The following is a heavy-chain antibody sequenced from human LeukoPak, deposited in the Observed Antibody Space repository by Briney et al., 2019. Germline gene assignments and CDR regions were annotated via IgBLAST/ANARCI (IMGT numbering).Heavy chain of an antibody. CDR2: INPNSGGT. D-gene: IGHD2-15*01. CDR3: ARARYCSGGSCYSPSDY. V-gene: IGHV1-2*02. CDR1: GYTFTIYD. J-gene: IGHJ4*02. Sequence: ASVTLSFKASGYTFTIYDINWVRQAPGQGLEWMGWINPNSGGTNYSQKFQGRVTMTRETSISTAYMELSRLRSDDTAVYYCARARYCSGGSCYSPSDYWGQGTLVTVSS.